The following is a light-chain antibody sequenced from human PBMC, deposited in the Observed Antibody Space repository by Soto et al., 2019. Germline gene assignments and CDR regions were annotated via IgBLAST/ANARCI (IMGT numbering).Light chain of an antibody. CDR1: SSNIVAGYD. V-gene: IGLV1-40*01. CDR3: QSYDSSLSVV. J-gene: IGLJ2*01. Sequence: QSVLTQPPSVSGAPGQRVTISCTGSSSNIVAGYDVHWYQQLPGTAPKLLIYVNSNRPSGVPDRFSGSKSGTSASLAITGLQAEDEADYYCQSYDSSLSVVFGGGTKLTVL. CDR2: VNS.